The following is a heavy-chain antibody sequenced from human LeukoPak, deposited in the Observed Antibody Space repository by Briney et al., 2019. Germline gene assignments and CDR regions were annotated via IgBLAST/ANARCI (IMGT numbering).Heavy chain of an antibody. CDR3: ARDASNCYTGFDFDY. Sequence: SGKGSCKASVRTFSSYAISWARQAPGQGLEWRGWIIPIFGTANYAQKFQGRVTITADNSTAKAYMELSRLRSEDTAMYSCARDASNCYTGFDFDYWGQGTLVTVSS. V-gene: IGHV1-69*06. CDR1: VRTFSSYA. D-gene: IGHD2-21*01. J-gene: IGHJ4*02. CDR2: IIPIFGTA.